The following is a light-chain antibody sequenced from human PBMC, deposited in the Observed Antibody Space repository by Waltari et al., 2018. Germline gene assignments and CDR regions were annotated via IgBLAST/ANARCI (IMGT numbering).Light chain of an antibody. CDR1: DSDIVPYNY. J-gene: IGLJ3*02. V-gene: IGLV2-14*03. Sequence: QSALTQPASVSGSPGQSITIPCTGSDSDIVPYNYVSWYQQHPGGAPKLIIFGVSDRPSGVSNRFSGSKSGHTASLTISGLQAEDEADYYCSSFTRSRTWLFGGGTKVTVL. CDR2: GVS. CDR3: SSFTRSRTWL.